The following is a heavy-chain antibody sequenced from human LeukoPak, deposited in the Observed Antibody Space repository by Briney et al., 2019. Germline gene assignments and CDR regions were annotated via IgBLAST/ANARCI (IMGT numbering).Heavy chain of an antibody. V-gene: IGHV1-46*01. CDR3: AREGTSVVSAEYFQH. J-gene: IGHJ1*01. D-gene: IGHD4-23*01. CDR2: INPSGGST. CDR1: GYTFTSYY. Sequence: GASVKVSCKASGYTFTSYYMHWVRQAPGQGLEWMGIINPSGGSTSYAQKFQGRVTMTRDTSTSTVYMELSSLRSEDTAVYYCAREGTSVVSAEYFQHWGQGTLVTVSS.